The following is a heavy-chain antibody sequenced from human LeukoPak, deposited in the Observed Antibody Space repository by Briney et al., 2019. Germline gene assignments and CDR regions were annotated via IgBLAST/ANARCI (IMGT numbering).Heavy chain of an antibody. CDR2: FYYSGST. Sequence: SETLSLTCTVSGVYISSGGYYWSWVRQHPGKGLEWIGYFYYSGSTYYNPSLKSRLTISVDTSKNQLSLKLSSVTAADTAIYYCARDAGRGRSYYPFASDMWGQGTMVTVTS. CDR1: GVYISSGGYY. CDR3: ARDAGRGRSYYPFASDM. V-gene: IGHV4-31*03. J-gene: IGHJ3*02. D-gene: IGHD5-18*01.